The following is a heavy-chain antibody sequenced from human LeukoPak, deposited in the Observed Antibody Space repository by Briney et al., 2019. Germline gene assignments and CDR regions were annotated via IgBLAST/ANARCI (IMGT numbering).Heavy chain of an antibody. J-gene: IGHJ4*02. CDR3: TYGDYPLTY. V-gene: IGHV3-66*01. Sequence: GGSLRLSCAASGLTVTNNYWHWVRQPPRKGPEWISILYSDGDTKYADSVKSRFTFSRDSSRNTLYLQMNGLRAEDTAVYYCTYGDYPLTYWGQGTLVSVSS. CDR1: GLTVTNNY. D-gene: IGHD4-17*01. CDR2: LYSDGDT.